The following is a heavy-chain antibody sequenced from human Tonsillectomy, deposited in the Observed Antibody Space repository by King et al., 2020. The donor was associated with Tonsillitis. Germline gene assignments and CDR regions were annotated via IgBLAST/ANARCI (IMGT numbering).Heavy chain of an antibody. CDR1: GGSISSSSYY. J-gene: IGHJ4*02. Sequence: QLQESGPGLVKPSETLLLTCTVSGGSISSSSYYWGWIRQPPGKGPEWIGSFYYSGSTYFNPSLKSRVTISVDTSKSQFSLKLSSLTAADTAVYYCASRGPEYSYGFDYWGQGTLVTVSS. CDR3: ASRGPEYSYGFDY. V-gene: IGHV4-39*01. CDR2: FYYSGST. D-gene: IGHD5-18*01.